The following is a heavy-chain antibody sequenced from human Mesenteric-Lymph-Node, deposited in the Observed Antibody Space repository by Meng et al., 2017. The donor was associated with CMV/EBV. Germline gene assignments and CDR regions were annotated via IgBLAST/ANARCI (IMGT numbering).Heavy chain of an antibody. Sequence: GESLKISCAASGFTFSSYAMSWVRQAPGKGLEWVSLIYSGGSSTYYADSVKGRFTISRDNSKNTLYLQMSSLRAEDTAVYYCAKVAIAAAVDYWGQGTLVTVSS. V-gene: IGHV3-23*03. CDR3: AKVAIAAAVDY. D-gene: IGHD6-13*01. CDR1: GFTFSSYA. J-gene: IGHJ4*02. CDR2: IYSGGSST.